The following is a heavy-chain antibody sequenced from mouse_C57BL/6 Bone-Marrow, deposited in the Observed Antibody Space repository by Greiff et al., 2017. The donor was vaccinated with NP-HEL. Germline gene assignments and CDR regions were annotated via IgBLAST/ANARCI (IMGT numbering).Heavy chain of an antibody. CDR2: ISDGGSYT. CDR3: ARGGYYYGSLYFDY. CDR1: GFTFSSYA. J-gene: IGHJ2*01. Sequence: EVKLVESGGGLVKPGGSLKLSCAASGFTFSSYAMSWVRQTPEKRLEWVATISDGGSYTYYPDNVKGRFTISRDKPKNNLYLQMSHLKSEDTAMYYCARGGYYYGSLYFDYWGQGTTLTVSS. D-gene: IGHD1-1*01. V-gene: IGHV5-4*03.